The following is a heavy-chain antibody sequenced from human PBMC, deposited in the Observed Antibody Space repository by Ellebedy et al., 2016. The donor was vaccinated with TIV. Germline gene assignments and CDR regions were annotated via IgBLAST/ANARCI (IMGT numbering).Heavy chain of an antibody. D-gene: IGHD3-9*01. J-gene: IGHJ5*01. CDR3: ARHRLRYFEWFES. CDR2: IDPTDSYT. V-gene: IGHV5-10-1*01. Sequence: PGGSLRLSCKGSGYSFPTYWISWVRQMPGQGLEWMGKIDPTDSYTTYSPSFQGHGTISVDRSIGTAYLQWGSLKASDTAIYYCARHRLRYFEWFESWGQGTLVTVSS. CDR1: GYSFPTYW.